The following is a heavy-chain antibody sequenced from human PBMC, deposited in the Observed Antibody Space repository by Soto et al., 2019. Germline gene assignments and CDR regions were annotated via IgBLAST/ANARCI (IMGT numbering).Heavy chain of an antibody. CDR1: GGSISSYY. CDR3: ARHPSGFYDS. J-gene: IGHJ5*02. V-gene: IGHV4-59*08. D-gene: IGHD3-16*01. CDR2: IYYSGST. Sequence: SETLSLTCTVSGGSISSYYWSWIRQPPGKGLEWIGCIYYSGSTNYNPSLKSRVIISSDMSKNQFSLRLTSVTAADTAVYSCARHPSGFYDSWGQGTLVTVSS.